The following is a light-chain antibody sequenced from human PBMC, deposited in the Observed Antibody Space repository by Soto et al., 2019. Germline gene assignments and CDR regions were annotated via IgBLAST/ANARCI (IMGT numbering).Light chain of an antibody. J-gene: IGKJ1*01. CDR3: QQYNSYSWT. V-gene: IGKV1-5*01. CDR1: QTISSW. CDR2: DAS. Sequence: IQMTQSPSSLSASVGDRVTITCRANQTISSWLAWYQQKPGKAPKLLIYDASTLESGVPSRFSGSRSGTEFTLTISSLQPDDFATYYCQQYNSYSWTFGQGTKVDIK.